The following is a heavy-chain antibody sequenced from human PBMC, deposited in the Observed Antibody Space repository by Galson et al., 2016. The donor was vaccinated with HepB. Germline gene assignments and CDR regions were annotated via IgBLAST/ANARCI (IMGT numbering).Heavy chain of an antibody. V-gene: IGHV5-51*01. Sequence: QSGAEVKKPGESLKISCEGSGYSFTSYWIGWVRQMPGKGLEWMGTIYPGDSDTRYSPSSQGQVTISADKSISAAYLQWNSLKASDTAIYYCARRSSDAFDIWGQGRMVTVSS. CDR3: ARRSSDAFDI. CDR2: IYPGDSDT. CDR1: GYSFTSYW. J-gene: IGHJ3*02. D-gene: IGHD3-10*01.